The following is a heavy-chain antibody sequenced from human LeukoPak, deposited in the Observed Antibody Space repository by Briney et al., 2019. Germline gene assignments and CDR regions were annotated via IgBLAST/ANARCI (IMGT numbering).Heavy chain of an antibody. CDR2: ISGAGTT. Sequence: PGGSLRLSCAASGXTVSRNYMSWVRQAPGKGLEWVSLISGAGTTYYADSVKGRFSISRHNSYTLYLQTNGLKPEDMAVYYCTRIRLDYSETRIDSFDVWGQGTMVAVSS. J-gene: IGHJ3*01. CDR1: GXTVSRNY. CDR3: TRIRLDYSETRIDSFDV. V-gene: IGHV3-53*04. D-gene: IGHD3-22*01.